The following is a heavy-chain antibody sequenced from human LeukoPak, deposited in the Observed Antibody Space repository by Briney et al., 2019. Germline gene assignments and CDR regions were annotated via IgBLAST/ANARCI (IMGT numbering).Heavy chain of an antibody. CDR3: ARGDWASKLYYYESSGYHGLDY. CDR1: GGSISSISYY. J-gene: IGHJ4*02. D-gene: IGHD3-22*01. V-gene: IGHV4-61*05. CDR2: IFYSGNT. Sequence: KPSETLSLTCTISGGSISSISYYWGWIRQSPGKGLEWIGYIFYSGNTNYNPSLKSRVTISVDTSKNQFSLKLSSVTAADTAVYYCARGDWASKLYYYESSGYHGLDYWGQGTLVTVSS.